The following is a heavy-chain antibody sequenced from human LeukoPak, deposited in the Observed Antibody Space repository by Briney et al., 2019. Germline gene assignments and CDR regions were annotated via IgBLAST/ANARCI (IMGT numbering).Heavy chain of an antibody. CDR1: GFSVSNDY. J-gene: IGHJ6*03. CDR2: INRGGTT. Sequence: GGSLRLSRAVSGFSVSNDYINWVRQAPGKGLEWVSVINRGGTTYYADSVKGRFTFSRDNSKNTVYLQMNSLRAEDTAVYFCARCTSCLNSFYFYYMDVWGKGTTVTVSS. CDR3: ARCTSCLNSFYFYYMDV. V-gene: IGHV3-53*01. D-gene: IGHD2-2*01.